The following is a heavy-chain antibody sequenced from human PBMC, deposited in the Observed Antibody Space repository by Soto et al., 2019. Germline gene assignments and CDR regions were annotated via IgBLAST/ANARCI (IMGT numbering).Heavy chain of an antibody. CDR2: INHSGST. J-gene: IGHJ6*02. CDR1: GGSFSGYY. Sequence: SATLSLTCSVYGGSFSGYYWSCIRQPPGKGLEWIGEINHSGSTNYNPSLKSRVTISVDTSKNQFSLKLSSVTAADTAVYYCARTRGTGTTRDYYYGMDGWGQGTTVTV. CDR3: ARTRGTGTTRDYYYGMDG. D-gene: IGHD1-1*01. V-gene: IGHV4-34*01.